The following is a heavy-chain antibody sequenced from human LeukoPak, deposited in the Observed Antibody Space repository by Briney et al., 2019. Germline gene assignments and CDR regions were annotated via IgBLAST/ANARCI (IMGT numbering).Heavy chain of an antibody. CDR1: GYTFTSYG. V-gene: IGHV1-18*01. Sequence: ASVKVSCKASGYTFTSYGISWVRQAPGQGLEWMGWISAYNGNTNYAQKLQGRVTMTTDTSTSTAYMELRSLRSDDTAVYYCARASLARGTPFYFGMDVWDQGTTVIVSS. CDR3: ARASLARGTPFYFGMDV. J-gene: IGHJ6*02. D-gene: IGHD2-15*01. CDR2: ISAYNGNT.